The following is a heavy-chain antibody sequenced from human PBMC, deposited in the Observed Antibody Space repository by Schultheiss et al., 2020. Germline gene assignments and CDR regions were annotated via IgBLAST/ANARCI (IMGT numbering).Heavy chain of an antibody. CDR3: AKDIGPGAAAGYFDY. CDR1: GFTFDDYA. Sequence: GGSLRLSCAASGFTFDDYAMHWVRQAPGKGLEWVSGISWNSGSIGYADSVKGRFTISRDNAKNSLYLQMNSLRAEDTALYYCAKDIGPGAAAGYFDYWGQGNLGTVSS. J-gene: IGHJ4*02. V-gene: IGHV3-9*01. D-gene: IGHD6-13*01. CDR2: ISWNSGSI.